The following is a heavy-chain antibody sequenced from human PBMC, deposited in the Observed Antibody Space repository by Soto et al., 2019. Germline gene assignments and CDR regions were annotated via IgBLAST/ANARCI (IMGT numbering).Heavy chain of an antibody. V-gene: IGHV4-39*01. CDR2: IYYGGST. Sequence: SETLSLTCTVSGGSISSSRYYWGWLRQPPGNGLEWIGRIYYGGSTYYNPSLKRRVTISVDTSKNQFSLKLSSVTAADTAVYYCARPAVAGGEIGFDPWGQGTLVTVSS. J-gene: IGHJ5*02. CDR1: GGSISSSRYY. CDR3: ARPAVAGGEIGFDP. D-gene: IGHD6-19*01.